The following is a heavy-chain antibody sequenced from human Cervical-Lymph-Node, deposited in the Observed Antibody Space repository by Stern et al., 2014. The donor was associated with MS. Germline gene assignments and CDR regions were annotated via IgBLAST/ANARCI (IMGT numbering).Heavy chain of an antibody. Sequence: MQLVQSGGGVIQPGGSLRLSCTASGFTVSRDYMTWVRQAPGQGLEWASLITNVGSSFYTDAVNGQFTISRDESKNTVYLHMTSLRAEDTAMYYCARDTSSPERSDWWGQGTLVTVSS. J-gene: IGHJ4*02. CDR2: ITNVGSS. CDR1: GFTVSRDY. D-gene: IGHD1-1*01. V-gene: IGHV3-53*01. CDR3: ARDTSSPERSDW.